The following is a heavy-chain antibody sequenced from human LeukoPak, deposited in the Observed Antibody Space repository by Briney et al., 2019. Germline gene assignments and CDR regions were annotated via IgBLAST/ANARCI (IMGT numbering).Heavy chain of an antibody. D-gene: IGHD2-2*01. CDR2: IYTSGST. Sequence: SQTLSLTCTVSGGSISSGSYYWSWIRQPAGKGLEWIGRIYTSGSTNYNPSLKSRVTISVDTSKNQFPLKLSSVTAADTAVYYCARENSIVVVPAAASYAFDIWGQGTMVTVSS. V-gene: IGHV4-61*02. CDR3: ARENSIVVVPAAASYAFDI. CDR1: GGSISSGSYY. J-gene: IGHJ3*02.